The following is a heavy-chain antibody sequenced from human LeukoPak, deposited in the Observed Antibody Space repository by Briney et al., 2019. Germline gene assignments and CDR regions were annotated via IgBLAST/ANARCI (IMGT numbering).Heavy chain of an antibody. CDR2: INPNSGGT. CDR1: GYTFTGYY. V-gene: IGHV1-2*02. CDR3: ARDRRGYSYGQSSYYYYYMDV. Sequence: GAPVKVSCKASGYTFTGYYMHWVRQAPGQGLEWMGWINPNSGGTNYAQKFQGRVTMTRDTSISTAYMELSRLRSDDTAVYYCARDRRGYSYGQSSYYYYYMDVWGKGTTVTISS. J-gene: IGHJ6*03. D-gene: IGHD5-18*01.